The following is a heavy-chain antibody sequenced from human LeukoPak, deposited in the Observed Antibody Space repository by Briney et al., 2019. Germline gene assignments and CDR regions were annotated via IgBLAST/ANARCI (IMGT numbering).Heavy chain of an antibody. CDR1: GGSFSGYY. V-gene: IGHV4-34*01. Sequence: NASETLSLTCAVYGGSFSGYYWSWIRQPPGKGLEWIGEINHSGSTNYNPSLKSRVTISVDTSKNQFSLKLSSVIAADTAVYYCARLTGGNWFDPWGQGTLVTVSS. J-gene: IGHJ5*02. CDR2: INHSGST. D-gene: IGHD1-14*01. CDR3: ARLTGGNWFDP.